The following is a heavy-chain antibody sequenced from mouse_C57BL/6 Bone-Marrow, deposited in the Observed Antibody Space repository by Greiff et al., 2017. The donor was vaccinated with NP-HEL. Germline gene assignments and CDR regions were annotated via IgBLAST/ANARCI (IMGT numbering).Heavy chain of an antibody. CDR2: IDPANGNT. Sequence: VQLKESVAELVRPGASVKLSCTASGFNIKNTYMHWVKQRPEQGLEWIGRIDPANGNTKYAPKFQGKATITADTSSNTDYLQLSSLTSEDTAMYYCARSVVSWAHFDYWGQGTTLTVSS. D-gene: IGHD3-1*01. CDR3: ARSVVSWAHFDY. CDR1: GFNIKNTY. V-gene: IGHV14-3*01. J-gene: IGHJ2*01.